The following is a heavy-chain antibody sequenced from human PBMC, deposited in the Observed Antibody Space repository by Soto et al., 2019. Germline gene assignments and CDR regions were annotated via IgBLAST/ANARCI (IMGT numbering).Heavy chain of an antibody. V-gene: IGHV2-70*01. CDR1: GFSLSTSGMC. Sequence: SGPTLVNPTQTLTLPCTFCGFSLSTSGMCVSWIRQAPGKALEWLALIDWDDDKYYSTSLKTRLTISKDTSKNQVVLTMTNMDPVDTATYYCARSIAVAGTGFAFDIWGQGTTVTVSS. CDR2: IDWDDDK. J-gene: IGHJ3*02. D-gene: IGHD6-19*01. CDR3: ARSIAVAGTGFAFDI.